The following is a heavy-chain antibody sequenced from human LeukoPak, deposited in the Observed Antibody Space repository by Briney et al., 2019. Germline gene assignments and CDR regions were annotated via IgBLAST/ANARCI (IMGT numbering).Heavy chain of an antibody. J-gene: IGHJ4*02. Sequence: SETLSFTCTVPGASFNSDDQYWNWIRQSPGKGLEWIGSIHPSGMLYNNPSLESRVTMSRDTSKNQFSLNLNSVTAADAAVYFCSRGLDSRKLGYWGQGILVTVSS. CDR3: SRGLDSRKLGY. V-gene: IGHV4-31*03. D-gene: IGHD3-22*01. CDR2: IHPSGML. CDR1: GASFNSDDQY.